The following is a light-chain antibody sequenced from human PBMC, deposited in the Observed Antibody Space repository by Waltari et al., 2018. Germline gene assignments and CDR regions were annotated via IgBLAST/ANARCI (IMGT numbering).Light chain of an antibody. Sequence: SYELTQPPSVSVSPGQTATIPCSGDVLQNQHAYWYQQKPGQAPVLVMKKDTERPSGIPERFSGSSSGATVALTISGVQAEDEADYYCQSADSRGSYHWVFGGGTKLTVL. CDR1: VLQNQH. CDR2: KDT. CDR3: QSADSRGSYHWV. V-gene: IGLV3-25*03. J-gene: IGLJ3*02.